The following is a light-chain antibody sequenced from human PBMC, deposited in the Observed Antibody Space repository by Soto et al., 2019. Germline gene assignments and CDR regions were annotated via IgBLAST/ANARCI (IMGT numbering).Light chain of an antibody. CDR1: QSVGSN. J-gene: IGKJ1*01. Sequence: EIVMTQSPATLSVSPGERATLSCRASQSVGSNLAWYQQKPGQAPRLLIYGESTRPTGIPARFSGSGSGTEFTLPIRSLQSEDFAIYFCQQYNNWPPDRTFGQGAKVEIK. CDR3: QQYNNWPPDRT. V-gene: IGKV3-15*01. CDR2: GES.